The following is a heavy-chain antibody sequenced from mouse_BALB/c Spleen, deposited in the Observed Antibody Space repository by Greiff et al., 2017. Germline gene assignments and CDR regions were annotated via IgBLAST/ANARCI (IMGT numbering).Heavy chain of an antibody. Sequence: DVKLVVSGGGLVKPGGSLKLSCAASGFTFSSYAMSWVRQSPEKRLEWVAEISSGGSYTYYPDTVTGRFTISRDNAKNTLYLEMSSLRSEDTAMYYCARSAALYAMDYWGQGTSVTVSS. J-gene: IGHJ4*01. D-gene: IGHD6-1*01. CDR2: ISSGGSYT. CDR3: ARSAALYAMDY. V-gene: IGHV5-9-4*01. CDR1: GFTFSSYA.